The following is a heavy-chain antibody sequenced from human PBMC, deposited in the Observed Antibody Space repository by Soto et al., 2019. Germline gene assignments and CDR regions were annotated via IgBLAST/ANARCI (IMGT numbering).Heavy chain of an antibody. J-gene: IGHJ3*02. CDR3: ARDPYKSGYNAFDI. V-gene: IGHV1-69*06. CDR2: IIPFLDTT. CDR1: GGGFSTYA. D-gene: IGHD5-12*01. Sequence: SVKVSCKTSGGGFSTYAFSWVRQAPGQGLEWMGAIIPFLDTTNYAEKFQGSVTITADKSTSTAYLELSSLRSEDTAMYYCARDPYKSGYNAFDIWGQGTMVT.